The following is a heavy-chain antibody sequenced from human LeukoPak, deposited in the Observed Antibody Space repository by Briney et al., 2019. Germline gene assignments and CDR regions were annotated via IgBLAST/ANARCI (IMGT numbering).Heavy chain of an antibody. D-gene: IGHD2-2*02. CDR1: GFTFSSYA. CDR2: ISGSGGST. CDR3: AREEYCSSTSCYIGLGFYYYGMDV. J-gene: IGHJ6*02. V-gene: IGHV3-23*01. Sequence: GGSLRLSCVASGFTFSSYAMSWVRQAPGKGLEWVSAISGSGGSTYYADSVKGRFTISRDNSKNTLYLQMNSLRAEDTAVYYCAREEYCSSTSCYIGLGFYYYGMDVWGQGTTVTVSS.